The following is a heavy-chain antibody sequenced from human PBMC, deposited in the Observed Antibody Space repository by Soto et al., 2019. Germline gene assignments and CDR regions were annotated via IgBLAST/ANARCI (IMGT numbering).Heavy chain of an antibody. V-gene: IGHV1-3*01. Sequence: QVQLVQSGAEVKKPGASVKVSCKASGYTFTSYAMHWVRQAPGQRLEWMGWINAGNGNTKYSQKFQGRVTITRDTSASTAYMELSSLRSEDTAVYYCARILVLAAVTPMFDYWGQGTLVTVSS. CDR1: GYTFTSYA. J-gene: IGHJ4*02. CDR3: ARILVLAAVTPMFDY. CDR2: INAGNGNT. D-gene: IGHD2-15*01.